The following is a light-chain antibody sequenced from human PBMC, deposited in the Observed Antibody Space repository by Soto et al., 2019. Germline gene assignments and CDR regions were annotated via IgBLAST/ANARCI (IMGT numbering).Light chain of an antibody. Sequence: QSVLTQPASVSGSPGQSITISCTGTSSDVGGYNYVSWYQQHPGKAPKLMIYEVSNRPSGVSNRFSGSKSGNTASLTISGLQAEDEADYYCSSYTSSSTPCWVFDGGTKLTVL. CDR1: SSDVGGYNY. V-gene: IGLV2-14*01. CDR3: SSYTSSSTPCWV. CDR2: EVS. J-gene: IGLJ3*02.